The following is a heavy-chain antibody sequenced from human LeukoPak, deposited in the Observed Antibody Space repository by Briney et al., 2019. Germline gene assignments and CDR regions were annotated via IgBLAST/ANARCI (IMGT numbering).Heavy chain of an antibody. CDR2: IYTSGST. Sequence: SETLSLTCTVPGYSISSGYYWSWIRQPAGKGLEWIGRIYTSGSTNYNPSLKSRVTMSVDTSKNQFSLKLSSVTAADTAVYYCAGGSGWYFWDDYWGQGTLVTVSS. CDR1: GYSISSGYY. V-gene: IGHV4-4*07. D-gene: IGHD6-19*01. J-gene: IGHJ4*02. CDR3: AGGSGWYFWDDY.